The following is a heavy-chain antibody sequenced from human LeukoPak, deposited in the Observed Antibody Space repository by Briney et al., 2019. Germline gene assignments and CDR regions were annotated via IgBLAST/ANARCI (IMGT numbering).Heavy chain of an antibody. J-gene: IGHJ4*02. Sequence: GGSLKLSCAASVVTFSSYSMNWVRQAPGKGLEWVSSISSSSSYTYYADSVKGRFTISRDNATNSLYLHMNSLRAADTAVYYCARVMASADDYWGQGTLVTVSS. CDR3: ARVMASADDY. V-gene: IGHV3-21*04. D-gene: IGHD5-24*01. CDR2: ISSSSSYT. CDR1: VVTFSSYS.